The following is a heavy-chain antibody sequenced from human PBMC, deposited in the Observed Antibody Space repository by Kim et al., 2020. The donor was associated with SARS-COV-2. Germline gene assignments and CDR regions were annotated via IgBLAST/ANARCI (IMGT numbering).Heavy chain of an antibody. D-gene: IGHD7-27*01. CDR2: VSASGDST. CDR1: GFSFSNSA. J-gene: IGHJ4*02. CDR3: AKDTRVLPTGPFDY. V-gene: IGHV3-23*01. Sequence: GGSLRLSCAASGFSFSNSAMSWVRQAPGKGLEWVSAVSASGDSTYFADSVKGRFTISRDNSKHKLDLQLNSLRAEDTAVYYCAKDTRVLPTGPFDYWGPGTLVTVSS.